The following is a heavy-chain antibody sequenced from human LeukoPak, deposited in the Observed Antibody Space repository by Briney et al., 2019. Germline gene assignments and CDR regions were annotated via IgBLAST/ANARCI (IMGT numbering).Heavy chain of an antibody. D-gene: IGHD3-10*01. Sequence: SETLSLTCTGGTISISNYYWGWIRQPPGKGLEWIGSIYYSGSTYYNPSLKSRVTISVDTSKNQFSLKLSSVTAADTAVYYCARTVLLWFGEDYYGMDVWGQGTTVTVSS. CDR1: GTISISNYY. V-gene: IGHV4-39*07. CDR3: ARTVLLWFGEDYYGMDV. J-gene: IGHJ6*02. CDR2: IYYSGST.